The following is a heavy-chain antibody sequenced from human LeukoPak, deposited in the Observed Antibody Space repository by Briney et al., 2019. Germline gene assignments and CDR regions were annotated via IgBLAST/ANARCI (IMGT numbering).Heavy chain of an antibody. CDR2: IYNSGST. Sequence: KPSETLSLTCTVSGGFISSGDYYWSWIRQPPGKGLEWIGYIYNSGSTYYNPSLKSRVTISVDTSKNQFSLKLSSVTAADTAVYYCARAPFNWNSLTGYYFDYWGQGTLVTVSS. D-gene: IGHD1-7*01. V-gene: IGHV4-30-4*08. CDR3: ARAPFNWNSLTGYYFDY. CDR1: GGFISSGDYY. J-gene: IGHJ4*02.